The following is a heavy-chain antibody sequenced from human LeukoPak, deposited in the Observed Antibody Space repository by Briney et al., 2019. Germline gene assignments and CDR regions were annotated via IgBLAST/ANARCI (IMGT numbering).Heavy chain of an antibody. V-gene: IGHV3-23*01. Sequence: GGSLRLSCAASGFTFTSYAMSWVRQAPGKGLEWVSAISSSGGSTYYADSVKGRFTISRDNSKNTLYLQMNSLRAEDTAVYYCAKPNSGYTAFHIWGQGTMVTVPS. CDR1: GFTFTSYA. CDR2: ISSSGGST. CDR3: AKPNSGYTAFHI. D-gene: IGHD3-22*01. J-gene: IGHJ3*02.